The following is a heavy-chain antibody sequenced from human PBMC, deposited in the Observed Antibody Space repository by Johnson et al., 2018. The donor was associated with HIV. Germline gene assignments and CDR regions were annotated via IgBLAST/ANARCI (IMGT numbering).Heavy chain of an antibody. V-gene: IGHV3-66*02. J-gene: IGHJ3*02. CDR2: IYSGGST. D-gene: IGHD2-2*01. Sequence: VQLVESGGGLVQPGGSLRLSCAASGFTVSSNYMSWVRQAPGKGLEWVSVIYSGGSTHYADSVKGRFPISRDNSKNTLYLQMNSLRAEDTALYYCVKVQLSVWGLQSCSRTYGYAFDIWGQGTMVTVSS. CDR3: VKVQLSVWGLQSCSRTYGYAFDI. CDR1: GFTVSSNY.